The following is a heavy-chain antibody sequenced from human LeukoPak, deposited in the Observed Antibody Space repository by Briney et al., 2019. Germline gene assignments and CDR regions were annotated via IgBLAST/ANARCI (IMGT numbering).Heavy chain of an antibody. CDR3: ARVAAGIPYNWFDP. Sequence: ASVKVSCKASGYTLTGYYMHWVRQAPGQGLEWMGWINPNSGGTNYAQKFQGRVTMTRDTSISTAYMELSRLRSDDTAVYYCARVAAGIPYNWFDPWGQGTLVTVSS. D-gene: IGHD6-13*01. CDR1: GYTLTGYY. J-gene: IGHJ5*02. V-gene: IGHV1-2*02. CDR2: INPNSGGT.